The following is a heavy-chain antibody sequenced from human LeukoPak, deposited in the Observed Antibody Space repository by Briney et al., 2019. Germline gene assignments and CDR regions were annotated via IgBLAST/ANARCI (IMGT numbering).Heavy chain of an antibody. V-gene: IGHV3-23*01. CDR3: ANLVGYSYGLIDY. Sequence: PGGSLRLSCAASGFTFSSYAMSWVRQAPGKGLEWVSAISGSGGSTYYADSVKGRFTISRDNSKNTLYLQMNSLRAEDTAVYYCANLVGYSYGLIDYWGQGTLVTVSS. D-gene: IGHD5-18*01. J-gene: IGHJ4*02. CDR1: GFTFSSYA. CDR2: ISGSGGST.